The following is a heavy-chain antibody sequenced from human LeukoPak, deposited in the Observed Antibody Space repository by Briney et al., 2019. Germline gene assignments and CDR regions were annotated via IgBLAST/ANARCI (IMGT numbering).Heavy chain of an antibody. D-gene: IGHD5-18*01. J-gene: IGHJ4*02. V-gene: IGHV4-59*01. Sequence: SETLSLTCTVSGGSISTYYWSWIRQPPGKGLEWIGFIHYSGSTKYNPSLNSRVTISVDTSKNQFSLTLSSVTAAETAVYYCAREYSYGYSYYFDYWGQGTLVSVSS. CDR3: AREYSYGYSYYFDY. CDR1: GGSISTYY. CDR2: IHYSGST.